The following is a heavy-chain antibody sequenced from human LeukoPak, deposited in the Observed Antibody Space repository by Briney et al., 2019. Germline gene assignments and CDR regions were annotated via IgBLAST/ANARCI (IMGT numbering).Heavy chain of an antibody. CDR2: ITASGTAM. V-gene: IGHV3-48*02. CDR3: ASSGSYRFDY. D-gene: IGHD1-26*01. CDR1: GFTFSSYS. Sequence: GGSLRLPCAASGFTFSSYSMNWVRQAPGKGLEWVSHITASGTAMFYADSVKGRFAISRDNAKNSLYLQMNSLRDEDTAVYYCASSGSYRFDYWGQGTLVTVSS. J-gene: IGHJ4*02.